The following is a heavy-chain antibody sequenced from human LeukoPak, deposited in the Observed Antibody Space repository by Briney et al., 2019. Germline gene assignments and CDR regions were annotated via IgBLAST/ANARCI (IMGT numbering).Heavy chain of an antibody. CDR3: AKNRATVTTKYYFDY. Sequence: GGSLRLSCAASGFTFSSYGMHWVRQAPGKGLEWVAVISYDGSNKYYADSVKGRFTISRDNSKNTLYLQMNSLRAEDTAVYYCAKNRATVTTKYYFDYWGRGPLVTVSS. CDR2: ISYDGSNK. D-gene: IGHD4-17*01. V-gene: IGHV3-30*18. CDR1: GFTFSSYG. J-gene: IGHJ4*02.